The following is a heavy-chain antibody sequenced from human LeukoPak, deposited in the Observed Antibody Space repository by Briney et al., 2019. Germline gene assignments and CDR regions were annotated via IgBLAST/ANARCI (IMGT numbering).Heavy chain of an antibody. CDR1: GYTFTSYG. CDR2: ISAYNGNT. Sequence: ASVKVSCKASGYTFTSYGISWVRQAPGQGLEWMGWISAYNGNTNYAQKLQGRVTMTTDTSTSTAYMELRSLRSDDTAVDYCARVDGDPAAGLFDYWGQGTLVTVSS. J-gene: IGHJ4*02. CDR3: ARVDGDPAAGLFDY. D-gene: IGHD6-13*01. V-gene: IGHV1-18*01.